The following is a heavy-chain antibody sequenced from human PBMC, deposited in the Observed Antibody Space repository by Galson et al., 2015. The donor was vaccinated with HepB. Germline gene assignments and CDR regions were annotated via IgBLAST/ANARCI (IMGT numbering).Heavy chain of an antibody. J-gene: IGHJ3*02. CDR3: ARGKGDPGGDDFHAFDI. D-gene: IGHD3/OR15-3a*01. CDR1: GSTFSSYS. Sequence: SLRLSCAASGSTFSSYSMNWVRQAPGKGLEWVSSISSSSSYIYYADSVKGRFTISRDNAKNSLHLQMNSLRAEDTAVYYCARGKGDPGGDDFHAFDIWGQGTMVTVSS. V-gene: IGHV3-21*01. CDR2: ISSSSSYI.